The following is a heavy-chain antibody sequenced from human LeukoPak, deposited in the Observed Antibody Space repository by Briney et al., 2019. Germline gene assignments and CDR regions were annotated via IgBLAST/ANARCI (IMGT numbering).Heavy chain of an antibody. CDR3: ARPVGFGEPGPPIGAFDI. CDR2: INAGNGNT. Sequence: ASVKVSCKASGYTFTSYAMHWVRQAPGQRLEWMGWINAGNGNTKYSQKFQGRVTITRGTSASTAYMELSSLRSEDTAVYYCARPVGFGEPGPPIGAFDIWGQGTMVTVSS. J-gene: IGHJ3*02. D-gene: IGHD3-10*01. CDR1: GYTFTSYA. V-gene: IGHV1-3*01.